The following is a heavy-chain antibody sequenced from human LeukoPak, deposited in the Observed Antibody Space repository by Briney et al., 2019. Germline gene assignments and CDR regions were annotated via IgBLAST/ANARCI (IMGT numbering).Heavy chain of an antibody. CDR3: ARDATGYNGVDY. D-gene: IGHD5-24*01. CDR1: GGSISSYY. CDR2: IYSTGTT. J-gene: IGHJ4*02. V-gene: IGHV4-59*01. Sequence: SETLSLTCTVSGGSISSYYWSWIRQSPGKGLEWIGYIYSTGTTKYNPSLKSRVTISVDTSKNQFSLKLSSVTAADTAVYYCARDATGYNGVDYWGQGTLVTVSS.